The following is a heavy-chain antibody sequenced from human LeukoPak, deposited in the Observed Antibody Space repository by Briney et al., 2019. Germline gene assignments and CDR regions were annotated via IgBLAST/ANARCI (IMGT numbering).Heavy chain of an antibody. J-gene: IGHJ4*02. V-gene: IGHV4-4*09. Sequence: SETLSLTCTVSGGSISSYYWSWIRQPLGKGLEWIGYIYTSGSTNYNPSLKSRVTISVDTSKNQFSLKLSSVTAADTAVYYCARWRSSSSDFDYWGQGTLVTVSS. CDR1: GGSISSYY. CDR3: ARWRSSSSDFDY. CDR2: IYTSGST. D-gene: IGHD6-6*01.